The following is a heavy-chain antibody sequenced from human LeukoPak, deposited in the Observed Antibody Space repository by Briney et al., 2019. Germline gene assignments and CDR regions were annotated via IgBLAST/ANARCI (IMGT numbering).Heavy chain of an antibody. CDR3: ARGRGANWNYAH. CDR1: GYTFTSYD. CDR2: MNPNSGNT. V-gene: IGHV1-8*03. Sequence: ASVKVSCKASGYTFTSYDINWARQATGQGLEWMGWMNPNSGNTGYAQKFQGRVTITRNTSISTAYMELSSLRSEDTAVYYCARGRGANWNYAHWGQGTLVTVSS. J-gene: IGHJ4*02. D-gene: IGHD1-7*01.